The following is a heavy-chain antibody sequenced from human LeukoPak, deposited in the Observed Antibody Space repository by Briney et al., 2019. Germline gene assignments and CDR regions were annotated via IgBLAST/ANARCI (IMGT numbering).Heavy chain of an antibody. CDR3: ARLSNKGDNAFDI. D-gene: IGHD3-16*01. V-gene: IGHV5-51*01. J-gene: IGHJ3*02. CDR1: GYIFISYW. CDR2: IYPGDSDT. Sequence: GESLKISCKGSGYIFISYWIGWVRQMPGKGLEWMGIIYPGDSDTRYSPSFQGQVTISADKSISTAYLQWSSLKASDTAMYYCARLSNKGDNAFDIWGQGTMVTVSS.